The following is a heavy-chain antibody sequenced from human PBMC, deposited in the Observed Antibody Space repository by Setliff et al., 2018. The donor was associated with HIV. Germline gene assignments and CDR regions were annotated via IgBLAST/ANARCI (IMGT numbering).Heavy chain of an antibody. CDR1: SDSLSGHF. CDR2: ILYSGTT. CDR3: ARGRTGHDY. J-gene: IGHJ4*02. Sequence: PSETLSLTCSVSSDSLSGHFWSWIRQPPGKGLEWIGSILYSGTTDYNPSLRSRLSISIDTSKAQFSLNLSSVTAADTAVYYCARGRTGHDYWGQGMLVTVSS. V-gene: IGHV4-59*11.